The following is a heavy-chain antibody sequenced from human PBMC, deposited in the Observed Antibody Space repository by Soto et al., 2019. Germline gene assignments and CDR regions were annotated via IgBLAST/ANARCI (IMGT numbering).Heavy chain of an antibody. Sequence: EVQLVESGGGSVQPGESLRLSCAASGFSFRDYDMHWVRQRKGKGLEWVSALGAARDPYYVGSVKGRFSVSRDNAQNSLFLQMKDLRVDETAVYFCARAYLGRMPRRTNYYYAMDVWGRGTTVTVSS. CDR1: GFSFRDYD. D-gene: IGHD1-1*01. CDR3: ARAYLGRMPRRTNYYYAMDV. J-gene: IGHJ6*02. V-gene: IGHV3-13*05. CDR2: LGAARDP.